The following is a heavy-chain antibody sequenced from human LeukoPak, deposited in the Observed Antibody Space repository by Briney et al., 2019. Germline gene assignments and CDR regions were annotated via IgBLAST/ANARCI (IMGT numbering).Heavy chain of an antibody. J-gene: IGHJ2*01. CDR2: IYYSWSS. D-gene: IGHD3-10*01. CDR3: ARDSPMVRGLMRYFDL. CDR1: GVSISGYY. V-gene: IGHV4-59*01. Sequence: SETLSLTCTVSGVSISGYYWSWIRQPPGKGLEWIGYIYYSWSSNYNTSLKSRVTISVDESKNQFALNLTSVTAADTAEYYCARDSPMVRGLMRYFDLWGRGTLVTVYS.